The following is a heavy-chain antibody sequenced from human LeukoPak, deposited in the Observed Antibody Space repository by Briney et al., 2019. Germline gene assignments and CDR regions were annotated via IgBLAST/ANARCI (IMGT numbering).Heavy chain of an antibody. V-gene: IGHV4-34*01. J-gene: IGHJ5*02. D-gene: IGHD3-10*01. CDR1: GVSFSGYY. CDR3: ARGGPDYYGSGSSRFDP. Sequence: SETLSLTCAVYGVSFSGYYWSWIRQPPGKGLEWIGEINHSGSTNYNPSLKSRVTISVDTSKNQFSLKLSSVTAADTAVYYCARGGPDYYGSGSSRFDPWGQGTLVTVSS. CDR2: INHSGST.